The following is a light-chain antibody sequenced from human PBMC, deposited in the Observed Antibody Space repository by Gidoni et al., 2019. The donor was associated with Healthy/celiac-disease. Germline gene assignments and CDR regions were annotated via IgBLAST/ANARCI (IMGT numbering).Light chain of an antibody. V-gene: IGKV1-39*01. J-gene: IGKJ3*01. CDR3: QQSYSTPFT. CDR2: AAS. Sequence: DIQMTQSPSSLSASVGDRVTITCRASQSISSYLNWYQLKPGKATKLLIYAASSLQSVVPSRFSVSGSGTDYTLSISSLQPEDIATYYCQQSYSTPFTFGPGTKVEIK. CDR1: QSISSY.